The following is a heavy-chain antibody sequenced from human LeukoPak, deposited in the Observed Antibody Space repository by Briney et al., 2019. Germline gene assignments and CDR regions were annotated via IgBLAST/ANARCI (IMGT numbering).Heavy chain of an antibody. CDR3: AKGGEAKWFGELIKTQYHYYMDV. V-gene: IGHV3-23*01. CDR1: GFTFSRYA. D-gene: IGHD3-10*01. Sequence: GGSLRLSCAASGFTFSRYAMTWVRQASGKRLEWVSAISGSGGSTYSADSVKGRFTISRDNSKNTLYLQMNSLRAEDTAVYYCAKGGEAKWFGELIKTQYHYYMDVWGKGTTVTVSS. J-gene: IGHJ6*03. CDR2: ISGSGGST.